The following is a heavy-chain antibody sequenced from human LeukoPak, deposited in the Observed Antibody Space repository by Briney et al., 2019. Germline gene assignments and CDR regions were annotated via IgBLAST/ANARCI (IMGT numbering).Heavy chain of an antibody. Sequence: GRSLRLSCTASGFTFGDYAMSWVRQAPGKGLEWVGFIRSKAYGGTTEYAASVKGRFTISRDDSKSIAYLQMNSLKTEDTAVYYYTRDVGLDSGSYLGSLFDYWGQGTLVTVSS. D-gene: IGHD3-10*01. CDR3: TRDVGLDSGSYLGSLFDY. CDR1: GFTFGDYA. V-gene: IGHV3-49*04. CDR2: IRSKAYGGTT. J-gene: IGHJ4*02.